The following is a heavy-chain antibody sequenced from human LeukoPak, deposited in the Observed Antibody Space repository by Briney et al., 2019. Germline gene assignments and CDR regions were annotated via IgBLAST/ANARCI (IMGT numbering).Heavy chain of an antibody. CDR3: ARAVHGSYYYDSSGYLRDPPLDY. V-gene: IGHV1-69*04. D-gene: IGHD3-22*01. CDR2: IIPILGIA. Sequence: SVKVSCKASGYTFTSYYMHWVRQAPGQGLEWMGRIIPILGIANYAQKFQGRVTITADKSTSTAYMELSSLRSEDTAVYYCARAVHGSYYYDSSGYLRDPPLDYWGQGTLVTVSS. J-gene: IGHJ4*02. CDR1: GYTFTSYY.